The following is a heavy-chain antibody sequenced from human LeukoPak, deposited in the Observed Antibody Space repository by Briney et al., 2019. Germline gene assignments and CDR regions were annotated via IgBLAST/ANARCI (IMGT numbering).Heavy chain of an antibody. J-gene: IGHJ1*01. CDR3: ARDPIAAAGHLAEYFQH. D-gene: IGHD6-13*01. V-gene: IGHV3-21*01. CDR1: GFTFSSYS. CDR2: ISSSSSYI. Sequence: PGGSLRLSCAASGFTFSSYSMNWVRQAPGKGLEWVSSISSSSSYIYYADSVKGRFTISRDNAKNTLYLQMNSLRAEDTAVYYCARDPIAAAGHLAEYFQHWGQGTLVTVSS.